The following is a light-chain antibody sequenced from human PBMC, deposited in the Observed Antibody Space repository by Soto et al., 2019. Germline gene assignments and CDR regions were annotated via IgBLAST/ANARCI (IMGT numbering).Light chain of an antibody. V-gene: IGKV3-20*01. J-gene: IGKJ3*01. CDR3: QQHGSSLFT. Sequence: EIVLTQSPGTLSLSPGERATLSCRASQSVSSSYLAWYQQKPGQAPRLLIYGASSRATGIPDRFSGSGSGTDFTLTISRLEPEDFAVYYCQQHGSSLFTFGPGPKVDIK. CDR1: QSVSSSY. CDR2: GAS.